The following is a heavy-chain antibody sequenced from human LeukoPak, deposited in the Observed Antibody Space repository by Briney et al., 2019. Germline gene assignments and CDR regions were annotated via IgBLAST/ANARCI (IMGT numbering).Heavy chain of an antibody. J-gene: IGHJ5*02. Sequence: GGSLRLSCGASGFIFSNHNMNWVRQAPGKGLEWVSSIRSSGSFTYYADSVKGRYSISRDNAKNSPDLQVNSLRADATVVYYCARSYGDYNWFDPWGQGTLVTVSS. CDR2: IRSSGSFT. V-gene: IGHV3-21*01. D-gene: IGHD4-17*01. CDR1: GFIFSNHN. CDR3: ARSYGDYNWFDP.